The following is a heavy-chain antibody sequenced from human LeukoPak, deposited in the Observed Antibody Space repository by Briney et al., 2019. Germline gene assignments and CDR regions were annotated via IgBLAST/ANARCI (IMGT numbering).Heavy chain of an antibody. CDR1: GGSISGSSYY. Sequence: SETLSLTCTVSGGSISGSSYYWGWIRQPPGKGLEWIGSIYYSGSTYYNPSLKSRVTISVDTSKNQFSLKLSSVTAADTAVYYCARLSLWLPLDYWGQGTLVTVSS. D-gene: IGHD5-12*01. CDR3: ARLSLWLPLDY. CDR2: IYYSGST. V-gene: IGHV4-39*01. J-gene: IGHJ4*02.